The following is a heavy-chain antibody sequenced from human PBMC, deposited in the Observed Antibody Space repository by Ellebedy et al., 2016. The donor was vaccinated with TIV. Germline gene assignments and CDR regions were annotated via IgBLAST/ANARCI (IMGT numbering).Heavy chain of an antibody. J-gene: IGHJ1*01. CDR3: TKGYGFEYFQS. D-gene: IGHD5-24*01. V-gene: IGHV3-9*01. CDR2: ISWNSGKI. Sequence: SLKISCAASGFTFDDYNMHWVRQVPGKGLEWVSGISWNSGKIGYADSVKGRFTISRDNAKNSLYLQMNSLRVEDTAFYYCTKGYGFEYFQSWGQGTLVTFSS. CDR1: GFTFDDYN.